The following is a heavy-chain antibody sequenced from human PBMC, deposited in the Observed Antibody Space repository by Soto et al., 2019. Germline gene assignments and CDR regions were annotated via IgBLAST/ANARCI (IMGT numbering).Heavy chain of an antibody. D-gene: IGHD3-10*02. CDR3: ARDQDVSHYHSMDL. J-gene: IGHJ6*02. V-gene: IGHV1-69*12. CDR2: IIPIFGTA. CDR1: GGTFSSYA. Sequence: QVQLVQSGAEVKKPGSSVKVSCKASGGTFSSYAISWVRQAPGQGLEWMGGIIPIFGTANYAQKLQGRVTMTADESTSTAFMELSSRRSEDTAVYYCARDQDVSHYHSMDLWGQGTTVTVSS.